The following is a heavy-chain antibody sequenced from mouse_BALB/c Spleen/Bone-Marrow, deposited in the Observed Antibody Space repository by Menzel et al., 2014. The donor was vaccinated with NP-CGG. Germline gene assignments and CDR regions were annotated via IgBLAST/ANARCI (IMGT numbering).Heavy chain of an antibody. CDR3: ARGDYDGAWFTY. CDR2: IYPGNVNS. Sequence: VKLVESGPDLVKPGASVRISCKASGYIFTSYYIHWVKQRPGQGLEWIGWIYPGNVNSNYNEKFKGKATLTADKSSSTAYMQLSSLTSEGSAVYFCARGDYDGAWFTYWGQGTLVTVTA. V-gene: IGHV1S56*01. D-gene: IGHD2-4*01. CDR1: GYIFTSYY. J-gene: IGHJ3*01.